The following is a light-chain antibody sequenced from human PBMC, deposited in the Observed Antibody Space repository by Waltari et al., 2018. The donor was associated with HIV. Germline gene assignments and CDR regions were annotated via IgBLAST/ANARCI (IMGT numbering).Light chain of an antibody. Sequence: QSVLTQPPSASAAPGQRVTISCTATSPNIRAGYDVHWYQQLPGTAPKHLIYGNNNRPSGVPDRFSGSKSGTSASLAITGLQAEDEADYYCQSYDSSLSGSVFDGGTKLTVL. CDR1: SPNIRAGYD. CDR2: GNN. J-gene: IGLJ3*02. V-gene: IGLV1-40*01. CDR3: QSYDSSLSGSV.